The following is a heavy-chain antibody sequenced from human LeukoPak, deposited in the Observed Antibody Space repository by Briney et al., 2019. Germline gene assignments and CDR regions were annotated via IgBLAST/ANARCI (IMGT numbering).Heavy chain of an antibody. D-gene: IGHD3-10*02. CDR2: ISSSSSTI. Sequence: GSLRLSCAASGFTFSSYEMNWVRQAPGKGLEWVSYISSSSSTIYYADSVKGRFTISRDNAKNSLYLQMNSLRAEDTAVYYCAELGITMIGGVWGKGTTVTISS. V-gene: IGHV3-48*03. CDR3: AELGITMIGGV. CDR1: GFTFSSYE. J-gene: IGHJ6*04.